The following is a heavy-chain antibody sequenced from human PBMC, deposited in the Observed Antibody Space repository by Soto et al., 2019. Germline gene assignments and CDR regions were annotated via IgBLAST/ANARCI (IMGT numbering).Heavy chain of an antibody. CDR3: AGAPLGVIVAHDF. CDR2: ISLSSSTI. D-gene: IGHD5-12*01. Sequence: GGSLRPSFGAFGFTFSRYSMNWVRQAPGKGLEWVAYISLSSSTIYYAGPAKGRFTIPRDNPKNSLYLQMNSLRAEDTAVYYCAGAPLGVIVAHDFWGQGTLVTVSS. J-gene: IGHJ4*02. CDR1: GFTFSRYS. V-gene: IGHV3-48*01.